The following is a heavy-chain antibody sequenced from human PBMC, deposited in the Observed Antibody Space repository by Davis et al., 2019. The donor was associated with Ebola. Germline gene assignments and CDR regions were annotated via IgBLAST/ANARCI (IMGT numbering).Heavy chain of an antibody. V-gene: IGHV5-51*01. Sequence: GESLKISCKGSGYSFTSYWIGWVRQMPGKGLEWMGSIYPGDSDTRYSPSFQGQVTISADKSISTAYLQWSSLKASDTAMYYCARPLDSSGWSPPFDYWGQGTLVTVSS. CDR1: GYSFTSYW. J-gene: IGHJ4*02. CDR2: IYPGDSDT. CDR3: ARPLDSSGWSPPFDY. D-gene: IGHD6-19*01.